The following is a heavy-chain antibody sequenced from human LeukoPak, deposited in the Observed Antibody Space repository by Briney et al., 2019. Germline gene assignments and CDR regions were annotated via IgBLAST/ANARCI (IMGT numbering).Heavy chain of an antibody. CDR3: ARGSRTVRGVIGY. Sequence: SGTLSLTCTVSGGSISSGDYYWSWIRQPPGKGLEWIGYIYYSGSTYYNPSLKSRVTISVDTSKNQFSLKLSSVTAADTAVYYCARGSRTVRGVIGYWGQGTLVTVSS. D-gene: IGHD3-10*01. J-gene: IGHJ4*02. CDR1: GGSISSGDYY. V-gene: IGHV4-30-4*01. CDR2: IYYSGST.